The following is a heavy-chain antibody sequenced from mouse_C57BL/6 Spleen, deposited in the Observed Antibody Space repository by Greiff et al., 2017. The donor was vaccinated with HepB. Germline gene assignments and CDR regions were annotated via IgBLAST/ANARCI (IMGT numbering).Heavy chain of an antibody. CDR1: GYAFSSSW. Sequence: QVQLQQSGPELVKPGASVKISCKASGYAFSSSWMNWVKQRPGKGLEWIGRIYPGDGDTNYNGKFKGKATLTADKSSSTAYMQLSSLTSEDSAVYFCARGPHYYGSSYWYVDVWGTGTTVTVSS. D-gene: IGHD1-1*01. CDR2: IYPGDGDT. J-gene: IGHJ1*03. V-gene: IGHV1-82*01. CDR3: ARGPHYYGSSYWYVDV.